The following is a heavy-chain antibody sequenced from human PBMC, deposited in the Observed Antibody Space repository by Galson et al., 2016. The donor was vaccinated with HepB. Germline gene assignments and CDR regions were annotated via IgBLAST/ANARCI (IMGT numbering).Heavy chain of an antibody. D-gene: IGHD2-2*01. CDR3: ATALPAPSLPSGMDV. V-gene: IGHV1-69*13. CDR1: GDTFNSIA. J-gene: IGHJ6*02. Sequence: SVKVSCKASGDTFNSIAISWVRQAPGEGLQWMGGIIPIFGTPTYAPNFQGRVTITADESTTTAFLHLTSLRSEDAAIYYCATALPAPSLPSGMDVWGQGTAVTLSS. CDR2: IIPIFGTP.